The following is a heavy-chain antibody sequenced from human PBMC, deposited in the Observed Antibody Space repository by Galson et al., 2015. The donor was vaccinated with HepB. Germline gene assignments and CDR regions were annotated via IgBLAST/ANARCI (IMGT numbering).Heavy chain of an antibody. Sequence: SLRLSCATSGFILSNFGLHWVRQAPGKGLEWVALISHDGSDEYYADSVKGRFTISRDNSKNTLYLQLNSLRVDDTAVYYCAKEGSMFSYCCGMDVWGQGTTVTVSS. CDR3: AKEGSMFSYCCGMDV. D-gene: IGHD2-15*01. CDR1: GFILSNFG. V-gene: IGHV3-30*18. J-gene: IGHJ6*02. CDR2: ISHDGSDE.